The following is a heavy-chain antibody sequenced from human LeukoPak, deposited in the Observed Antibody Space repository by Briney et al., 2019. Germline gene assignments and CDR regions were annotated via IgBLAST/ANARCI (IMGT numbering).Heavy chain of an antibody. Sequence: GGSLRLSCAASAFTARSNYMSWVRQAPGKGLEWVSVIYSGGSTYYADSVKGRFTVSRDNSKNTLYLQMNSLRAEDSAVYYCARGSSGWPTTFDYWGQGTLVTASS. V-gene: IGHV3-66*02. CDR3: ARGSSGWPTTFDY. CDR2: IYSGGST. D-gene: IGHD6-19*01. CDR1: AFTARSNY. J-gene: IGHJ4*02.